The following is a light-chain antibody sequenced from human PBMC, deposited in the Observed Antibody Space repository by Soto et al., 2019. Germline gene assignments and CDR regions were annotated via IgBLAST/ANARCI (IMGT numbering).Light chain of an antibody. V-gene: IGKV1-5*03. Sequence: DIQMTQSPSTLSAPVGDRVTITCRASQSISTRLAWYQQKPGKAPNLLMYKASSLESGVPSRFSGSGSGTEFTLTISSLQPDDFANYYCQQYNSYPLTFGGGTKVEIK. J-gene: IGKJ4*01. CDR3: QQYNSYPLT. CDR1: QSISTR. CDR2: KAS.